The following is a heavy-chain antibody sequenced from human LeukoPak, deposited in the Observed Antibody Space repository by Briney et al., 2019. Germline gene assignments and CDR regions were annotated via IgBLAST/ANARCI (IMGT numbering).Heavy chain of an antibody. D-gene: IGHD1-26*01. J-gene: IGHJ4*02. V-gene: IGHV4-61*02. CDR3: ARFRAWELLQWGLDY. CDR2: IHNSGGT. CDR1: GASISSGSSY. Sequence: PSETLSLTCTVSGASISSGSSYWSWIRQPAGEGLEWIGRIHNSGGTIYNPSLNSRVTISVDTSKNQVSLKLTSVTAADTAVYYCARFRAWELLQWGLDYWGQGTLVTVSS.